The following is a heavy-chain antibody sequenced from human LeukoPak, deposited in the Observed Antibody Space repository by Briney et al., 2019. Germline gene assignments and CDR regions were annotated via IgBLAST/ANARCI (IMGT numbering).Heavy chain of an antibody. CDR2: INPNSGGT. Sequence: GASVKVSCKASGYTFTGYYMHWVRQAPGQGLEWMGWINPNSGGTNYAQKFQGWVTMTRDTSISTAYMELSRLRSDDTAVYYCARAATYYGSGSYPEFDYWGQGTLVTVSS. D-gene: IGHD3-10*01. V-gene: IGHV1-2*04. CDR1: GYTFTGYY. J-gene: IGHJ4*02. CDR3: ARAATYYGSGSYPEFDY.